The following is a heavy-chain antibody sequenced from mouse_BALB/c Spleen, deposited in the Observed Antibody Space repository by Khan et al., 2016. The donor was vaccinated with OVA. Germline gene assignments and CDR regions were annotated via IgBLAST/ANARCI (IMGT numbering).Heavy chain of an antibody. D-gene: IGHD1-2*01. CDR1: GYIFTDYY. CDR3: ARRNYFGYTFAY. J-gene: IGHJ3*01. CDR2: ISPGSGDI. V-gene: IGHV1-77*01. Sequence: QVQLKQSGTELARPGASVKLSCKASGYIFTDYYINWVKERTGQGLEWIGEISPGSGDIYYNVKFKGKATLTADKSSSTAYMQFSSLTSEDSAVYYCARRNYFGYTFAYWGQGTLVTVSA.